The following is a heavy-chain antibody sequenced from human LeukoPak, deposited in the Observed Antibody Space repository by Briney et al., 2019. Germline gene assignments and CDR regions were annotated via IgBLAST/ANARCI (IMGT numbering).Heavy chain of an antibody. CDR1: GGSISSYY. Sequence: SETLSLTCTVSGGSISSYYWSWIRQPPGKGLEWIGYIYYSGSTNYNPSLKSRVTISVDTSKNQFPLKLSSVTAADTAVYYCASWRYYYYYGMDVWGQGTTVTVSS. CDR3: ASWRYYYYYGMDV. CDR2: IYYSGST. J-gene: IGHJ6*02. V-gene: IGHV4-59*01.